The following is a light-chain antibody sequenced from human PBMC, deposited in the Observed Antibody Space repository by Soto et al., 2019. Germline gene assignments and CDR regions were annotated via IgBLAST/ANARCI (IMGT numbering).Light chain of an antibody. J-gene: IGLJ3*02. CDR2: GNS. Sequence: QSVLTQPPSVSGAPGQRVTISCTGSSSNIGAGYYVHWYQQLPGTAPKLLIFGNSNRPSGVPDRFSGSKSGTSASLAITGLQAEDEADYYCQSSDSSRSGSVFGGGTKLTVL. CDR1: SSNIGAGYY. CDR3: QSSDSSRSGSV. V-gene: IGLV1-40*01.